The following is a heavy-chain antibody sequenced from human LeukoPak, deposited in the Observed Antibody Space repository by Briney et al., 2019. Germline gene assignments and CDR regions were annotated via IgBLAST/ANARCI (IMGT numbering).Heavy chain of an antibody. CDR1: GFTFGDYA. CDR3: AKGPLIEVAGTTWDY. V-gene: IGHV3-23*01. CDR2: ISGSGSNT. D-gene: IGHD6-19*01. J-gene: IGHJ4*02. Sequence: PGLSLRLSCTPSGFTFGDYAISWVRQAPGKGLEWLSAISGSGSNTYYADSVKGRFTISRDNSENTLYLQMNSLRVEDTAVYYCAKGPLIEVAGTTWDYWGQGTLVTVSS.